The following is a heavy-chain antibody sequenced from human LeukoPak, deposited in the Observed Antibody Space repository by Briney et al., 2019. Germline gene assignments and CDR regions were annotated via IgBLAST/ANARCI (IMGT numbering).Heavy chain of an antibody. D-gene: IGHD4-17*01. Sequence: GASVKVSCKASGYTFTSYGISWVRQAPGQGLEWMGWISAYNGNTNYAQKLQGRVTMTTDTSTSTAYMELRSLRSDDTAVYYCARGPGPIGDYVLFYYYYMDVWGKGTTVTVSS. CDR3: ARGPGPIGDYVLFYYYYMDV. J-gene: IGHJ6*03. CDR1: GYTFTSYG. CDR2: ISAYNGNT. V-gene: IGHV1-18*01.